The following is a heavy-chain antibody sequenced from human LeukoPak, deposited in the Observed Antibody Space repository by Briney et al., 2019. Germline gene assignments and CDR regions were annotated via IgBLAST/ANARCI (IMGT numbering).Heavy chain of an antibody. V-gene: IGHV4-30-2*01. Sequence: PPQTLSLTCAVSGGSISSGGYSWSWIRQPPGKGLEWIGYIYHSGSTYYNPSLKSRVTISVDRSKNQFSLKLSSVTAADTAVYYCARGHYGSGSYYKLGFDPWGQGTLVTVSS. J-gene: IGHJ5*02. D-gene: IGHD3-10*01. CDR1: GGSISSGGYS. CDR2: IYHSGST. CDR3: ARGHYGSGSYYKLGFDP.